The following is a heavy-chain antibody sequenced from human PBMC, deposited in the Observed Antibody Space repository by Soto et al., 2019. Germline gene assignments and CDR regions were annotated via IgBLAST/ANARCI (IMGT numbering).Heavy chain of an antibody. V-gene: IGHV4-39*02. CDR3: ARVRGGDTHVFDF. Sequence: QLHLHESGPGLVKPSETLSLSCSVSGDSITRSGFYWAWIRRPPGKELEWIGSMYHTGSTYYKPSLDSRLTMAVDTSKSHFSLRLTSMTAADAGVYFCARVRGGDTHVFDFWGQGARVTVSS. CDR2: MYHTGST. J-gene: IGHJ4*02. CDR1: GDSITRSGFY. D-gene: IGHD3-10*01.